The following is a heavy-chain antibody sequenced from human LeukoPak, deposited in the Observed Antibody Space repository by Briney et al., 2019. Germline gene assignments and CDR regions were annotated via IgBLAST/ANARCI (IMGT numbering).Heavy chain of an antibody. Sequence: GGSLRLSCAASGFTFDDYTMHWVRQAPGKGLEWVSLISWDGGSTYYADSVKGRFTISRDNSKNSLYLQMNSLRTEDTALYYCAKNMGYYDSSGYYRDYGMDVWGQGTTVTVSS. J-gene: IGHJ6*02. V-gene: IGHV3-43*01. CDR3: AKNMGYYDSSGYYRDYGMDV. CDR2: ISWDGGST. D-gene: IGHD3-22*01. CDR1: GFTFDDYT.